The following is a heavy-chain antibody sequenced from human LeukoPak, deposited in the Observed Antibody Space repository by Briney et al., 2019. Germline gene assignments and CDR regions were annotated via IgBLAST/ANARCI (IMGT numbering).Heavy chain of an antibody. CDR3: ARVSDGRDWLLSLYYYYYGMDV. V-gene: IGHV1-3*01. J-gene: IGHJ6*02. CDR2: INAGNGNT. D-gene: IGHD3-9*01. Sequence: ASVKVSCKASGYTFTSYAMHWVRQAPGQGLEWMGWINAGNGNTKYSQKFQGRVTITRDTSASTAYMELSSLRSEDTAVYYCARVSDGRDWLLSLYYYYYGMDVWGQGTTVTVSS. CDR1: GYTFTSYA.